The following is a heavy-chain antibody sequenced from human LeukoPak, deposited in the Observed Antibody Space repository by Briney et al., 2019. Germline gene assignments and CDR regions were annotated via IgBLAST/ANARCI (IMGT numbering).Heavy chain of an antibody. V-gene: IGHV1-69*05. CDR2: ISPIFGTA. CDR1: GGTFSSYA. D-gene: IGHD2-8*01. J-gene: IGHJ4*02. Sequence: SVKVSYKASGGTFSSYAISWVRQAPGQGLEWMGGISPIFGTANYAQKFQGRVTITTDESTSTAYMELSSLRSEDTAVYYCARAENRYCTNGVCYRGHYFDHWGQGTLVTVSS. CDR3: ARAENRYCTNGVCYRGHYFDH.